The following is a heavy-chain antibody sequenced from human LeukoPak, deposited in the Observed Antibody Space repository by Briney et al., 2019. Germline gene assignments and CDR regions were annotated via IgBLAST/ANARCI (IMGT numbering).Heavy chain of an antibody. J-gene: IGHJ5*02. CDR3: ARGGLPRENWFDP. D-gene: IGHD3/OR15-3a*01. V-gene: IGHV4-4*07. CDR1: GASISTYY. CDR2: IYTTGST. Sequence: PSETLSLTCTVSGASISTYYWSWMRQPAGKGLEWIGRIYTTGSTNYNPSLKSRVTMSVDTSKNQFSLKLTSVTAADTAVYYCARGGLPRENWFDPWGQGTLVTVSS.